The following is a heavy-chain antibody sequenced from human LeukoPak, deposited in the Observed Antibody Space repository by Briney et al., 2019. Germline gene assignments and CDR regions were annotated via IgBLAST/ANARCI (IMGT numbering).Heavy chain of an antibody. CDR2: ISAYNGNT. Sequence: EASVKVSCKASGYTFTNYGISWVRQAPGQGLEWMGWISAYNGNTHYAQNLQGGVTMTTDTSTSTAYMELKSLRSDDTAVYYCARGGHRRYYYTSGSAFDPWGQGTLVTVSS. CDR3: ARGGHRRYYYTSGSAFDP. CDR1: GYTFTNYG. D-gene: IGHD3-10*01. V-gene: IGHV1-18*01. J-gene: IGHJ5*02.